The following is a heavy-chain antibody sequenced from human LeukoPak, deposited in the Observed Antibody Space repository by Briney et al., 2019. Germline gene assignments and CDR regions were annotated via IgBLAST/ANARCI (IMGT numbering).Heavy chain of an antibody. Sequence: GGSLRLSCAASVFTLSDDQMHWVCQAPGKGLQWVALISYDGSNKAYTDSVKGRFTISRDNSKNMVYLQMSSLRFQDMAVYYFARGSHGSGGNYFVDWGLGALITVSS. D-gene: IGHD3-10*01. V-gene: IGHV3-30*10. CDR2: ISYDGSNK. J-gene: IGHJ4*02. CDR3: ARGSHGSGGNYFVD. CDR1: VFTLSDDQ.